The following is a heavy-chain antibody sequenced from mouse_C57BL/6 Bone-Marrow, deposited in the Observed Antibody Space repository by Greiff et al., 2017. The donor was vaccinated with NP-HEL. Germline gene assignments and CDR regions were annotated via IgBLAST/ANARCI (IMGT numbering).Heavy chain of an antibody. CDR3: ARRYYGSTWFAY. D-gene: IGHD1-1*01. CDR2: IYPSDSET. J-gene: IGHJ3*01. V-gene: IGHV1-61*01. Sequence: VQLQQPGAELVRPGSSVKLSCKASGYTFTSYWMAWVKQRPGQGLEWIGNIYPSDSETHYNQKFKDKATLSVDKSSSTAYMQLSSLTSEDSAVYYCARRYYGSTWFAYWGQGTLVTVSA. CDR1: GYTFTSYW.